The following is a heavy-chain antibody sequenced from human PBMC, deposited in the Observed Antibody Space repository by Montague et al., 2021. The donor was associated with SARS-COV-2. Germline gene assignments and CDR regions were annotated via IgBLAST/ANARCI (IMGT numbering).Heavy chain of an antibody. CDR3: AREKIWFGEFAWLYGMDV. Sequence: SLRLSCAASKFTFSSYAMHWVRQAPGKGLEWVAVISYDGSNKYYVDSVKGRFTISRDNSKNTLYLQMNSLRAEDTAVYYCAREKIWFGEFAWLYGMDVWGQGTTVTVSS. CDR1: KFTFSSYA. V-gene: IGHV3-30*04. J-gene: IGHJ6*02. D-gene: IGHD3-10*01. CDR2: ISYDGSNK.